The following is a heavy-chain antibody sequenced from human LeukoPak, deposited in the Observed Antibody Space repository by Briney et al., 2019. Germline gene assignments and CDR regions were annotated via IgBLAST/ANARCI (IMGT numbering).Heavy chain of an antibody. D-gene: IGHD2-8*01. Sequence: GGSLRLSCAASGFALSSHWMTWVRQVPGRGPEWVANVNRDGSETYYLDSVKGRFTISKDNAKNSLYLQMNSLRAEDTALYHCARTNGMDIWGQGTTVIVSS. CDR2: VNRDGSET. V-gene: IGHV3-7*03. J-gene: IGHJ6*02. CDR3: ARTNGMDI. CDR1: GFALSSHW.